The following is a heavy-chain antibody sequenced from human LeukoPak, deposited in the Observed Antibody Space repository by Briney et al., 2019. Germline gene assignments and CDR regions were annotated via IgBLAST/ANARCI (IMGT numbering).Heavy chain of an antibody. Sequence: PGGSLRLSCAASGLTFSSYAMSWVRQAPGKGLEWVSAISGSGGSTYYADSVKGRFTISRDNSKNTLYLQMNSLRAEDTAVYYCAKAAYYYDRSCHGADYWGQGTLVTVSS. J-gene: IGHJ4*02. CDR3: AKAAYYYDRSCHGADY. CDR2: ISGSGGST. V-gene: IGHV3-23*01. D-gene: IGHD3-22*01. CDR1: GLTFSSYA.